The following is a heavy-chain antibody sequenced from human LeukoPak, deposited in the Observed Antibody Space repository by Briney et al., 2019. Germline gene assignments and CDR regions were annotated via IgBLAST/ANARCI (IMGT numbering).Heavy chain of an antibody. CDR2: IYYRGST. CDR3: ARGRTPVVTIVDY. Sequence: SETLSLTCIVSGGSISNSSYYWGWIRQPPGKGLEWIGSIYYRGSTYYNPPLKSRITISVDTSKNQFSLKLNSVSAADTAVYYCARGRTPVVTIVDYWGQGTLVTVSS. J-gene: IGHJ4*02. CDR1: GGSISNSSYY. V-gene: IGHV4-39*07. D-gene: IGHD5-12*01.